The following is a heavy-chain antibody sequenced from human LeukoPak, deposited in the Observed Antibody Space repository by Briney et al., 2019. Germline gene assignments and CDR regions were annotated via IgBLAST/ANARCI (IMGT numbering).Heavy chain of an antibody. Sequence: GGSLRLSCAASGFIFSRDWMSWVRQAAGKGLEWVANIKQEGSEKYYVDSVKGRFTISRDNAKYSLYLQMNSLRAEDTAVYYCARIVRGYSHDWGDDYYYMDVWGKGTTVTVSS. CDR1: GFIFSRDW. CDR3: ARIVRGYSHDWGDDYYYMDV. J-gene: IGHJ6*03. V-gene: IGHV3-7*01. CDR2: IKQEGSEK. D-gene: IGHD5-18*01.